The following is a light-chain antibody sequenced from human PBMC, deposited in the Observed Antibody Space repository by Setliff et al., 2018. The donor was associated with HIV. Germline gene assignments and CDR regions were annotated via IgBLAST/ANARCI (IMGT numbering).Light chain of an antibody. CDR2: EVT. CDR3: NSYTTSCTRV. V-gene: IGLV2-14*01. CDR1: SSDVGGYNY. Sequence: QSALTQPASVSGSPGQSIIISCTGTSSDVGGYNYVSWYQQHPGKAPKLIIYEVTNRPSGVSDRFSGSKSVNTASLTISGLQTEDEADYYCNSYTTSCTRVFGTWTKVTVL. J-gene: IGLJ1*01.